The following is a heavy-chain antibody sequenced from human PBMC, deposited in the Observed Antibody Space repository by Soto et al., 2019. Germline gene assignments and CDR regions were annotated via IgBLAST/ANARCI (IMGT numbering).Heavy chain of an antibody. Sequence: EVQLVESGGGLVKPGGSLRLSCVASGFTFSAYGMNWVRQSPGKGLEWVSSISSGGSYKNYADSAKGRFTISRDNAKKSLHLQLNSLRAEDTAVYYCARDSSRGHFDFWGQGTLVTVSS. CDR2: ISSGGSYK. CDR3: ARDSSRGHFDF. CDR1: GFTFSAYG. J-gene: IGHJ4*02. D-gene: IGHD6-19*01. V-gene: IGHV3-21*01.